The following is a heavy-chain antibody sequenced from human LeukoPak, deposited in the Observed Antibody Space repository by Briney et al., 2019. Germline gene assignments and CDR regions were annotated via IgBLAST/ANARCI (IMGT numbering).Heavy chain of an antibody. Sequence: GGSLRLSCAASGFTFSSYWMTWVRQAPGKGLEWVANIKQDGSEKYYVDSVKGRFTISRDNPKNSLYLQMNSLRAEDTAVYYCAGVDFWSRDSSSWYYFDYWGQGTLVTVSS. D-gene: IGHD6-13*01. CDR3: AGVDFWSRDSSSWYYFDY. J-gene: IGHJ4*02. CDR1: GFTFSSYW. V-gene: IGHV3-7*01. CDR2: IKQDGSEK.